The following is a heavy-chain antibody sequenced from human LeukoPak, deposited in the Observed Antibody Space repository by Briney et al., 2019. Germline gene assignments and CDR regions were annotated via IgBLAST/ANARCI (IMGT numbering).Heavy chain of an antibody. V-gene: IGHV3-30*02. D-gene: IGHD2-2*01. CDR3: AKEPLDPYQRLRYYFDF. CDR1: GFTFSNFC. CDR2: IRFDGSKE. J-gene: IGHJ4*02. Sequence: GGSLRLSCEASGFTFSNFCIHWVRQAPGKRLEWVTFIRFDGSKENYADSVKGRFTVSRDNSRNTLYLHMNSLRPDDTAVYYCAKEPLDPYQRLRYYFDFGRQGTLVTVSS.